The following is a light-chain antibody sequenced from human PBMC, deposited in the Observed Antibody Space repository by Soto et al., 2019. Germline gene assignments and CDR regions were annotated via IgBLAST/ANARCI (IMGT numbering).Light chain of an antibody. CDR3: QQSYTTPRT. J-gene: IGKJ1*01. CDR1: QSINTY. Sequence: DIQMTQSPSSLSASVGHRVTITCRASQSINTYLNWYQQKPGKAPKLLIYAASSLRSGVPSRFSGSGSGTDFALNISSLQPEDFATYYCQQSYTTPRTFGQGTKVESK. CDR2: AAS. V-gene: IGKV1-39*01.